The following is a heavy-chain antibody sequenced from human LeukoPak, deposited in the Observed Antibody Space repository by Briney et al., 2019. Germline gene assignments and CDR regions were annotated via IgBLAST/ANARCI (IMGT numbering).Heavy chain of an antibody. J-gene: IGHJ5*02. Sequence: ASVKVSCKASGYTFTGYYMHWVRQAPGQGLEWMGCINPNSGGTNYAQKFQGRVTMTRDTSISTAYMELRSLRSDDTAVYYCASLDILTDWVDPWGQGILVTVSS. CDR1: GYTFTGYY. D-gene: IGHD3-9*01. CDR3: ASLDILTDWVDP. V-gene: IGHV1-2*02. CDR2: INPNSGGT.